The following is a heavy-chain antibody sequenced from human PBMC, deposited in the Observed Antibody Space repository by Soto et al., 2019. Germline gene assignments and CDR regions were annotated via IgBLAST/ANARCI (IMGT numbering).Heavy chain of an antibody. Sequence: SETLSLTCSVSGGSISSSSHYWGWIRQPPGQGLEWIGTTYYSGSTYYSPSLKSRVTISVDTSKNQFSLKLSSVTAADTAVYYCARHCDSSGYYHPRQCDFDYWGQGALVTVSS. J-gene: IGHJ4*02. CDR3: ARHCDSSGYYHPRQCDFDY. CDR2: TYYSGST. D-gene: IGHD3-22*01. CDR1: GGSISSSSHY. V-gene: IGHV4-39*01.